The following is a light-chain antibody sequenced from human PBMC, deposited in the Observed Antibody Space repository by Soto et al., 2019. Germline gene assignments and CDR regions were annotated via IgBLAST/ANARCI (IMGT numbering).Light chain of an antibody. CDR2: GAS. CDR3: QQSYSTPWT. V-gene: IGKV1-39*01. CDR1: QTISSY. Sequence: QMTQSPSSLSASVGDRVTITCWASQTISSYLNWFQQKSGKAPRLLIYGASNLQSGVPARFSGRESGTDFILTISSLQPEDFATYYCQQSYSTPWTFGQGTKVDIK. J-gene: IGKJ1*01.